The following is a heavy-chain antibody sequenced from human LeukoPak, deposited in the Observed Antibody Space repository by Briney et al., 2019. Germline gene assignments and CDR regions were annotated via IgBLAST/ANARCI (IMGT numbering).Heavy chain of an antibody. J-gene: IGHJ4*02. Sequence: PSETLSLTCTVSGGSISSSSYYWGWIRQPPGKGLEWIGSIYYSGSTYYNPSLKSRVTISVDTSKNQFSLKLSSLTAADTAVYYCARRPMVRGARFDYWGQGTLVTVSS. CDR2: IYYSGST. V-gene: IGHV4-39*01. D-gene: IGHD3-10*01. CDR3: ARRPMVRGARFDY. CDR1: GGSISSSSYY.